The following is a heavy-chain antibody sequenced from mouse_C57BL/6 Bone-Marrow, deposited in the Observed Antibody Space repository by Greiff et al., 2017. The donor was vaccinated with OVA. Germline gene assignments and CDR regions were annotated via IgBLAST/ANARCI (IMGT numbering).Heavy chain of an antibody. CDR3: AGWLLREEMGFAH. D-gene: IGHD2-3*01. CDR2: ILPGSGST. Sequence: VKLMESGAELMKPGASVKLSCKATGYTFTGYWIEWVKQRPGHGLEWIGEILPGSGSTNYNEKFKGKATFTADTSSNTAYMQLSSLTTEDSAIYHCAGWLLREEMGFAHWGQGTLVTVSA. CDR1: GYTFTGYW. V-gene: IGHV1-9*01. J-gene: IGHJ3*01.